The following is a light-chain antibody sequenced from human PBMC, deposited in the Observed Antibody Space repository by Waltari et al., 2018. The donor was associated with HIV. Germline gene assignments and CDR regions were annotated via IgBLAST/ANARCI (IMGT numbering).Light chain of an antibody. CDR3: SSYTSSISLV. Sequence: QSALTQPASVSGSPGQSITTSCTGTNNDVGTYNYVSWYQQHPGKPPKLMIYDVTDRPSGVSDRFSGSKSGNTASLTISGLQAEDEADYYCSSYTSSISLVFGGGTKVTVL. CDR2: DVT. J-gene: IGLJ3*02. V-gene: IGLV2-14*03. CDR1: NNDVGTYNY.